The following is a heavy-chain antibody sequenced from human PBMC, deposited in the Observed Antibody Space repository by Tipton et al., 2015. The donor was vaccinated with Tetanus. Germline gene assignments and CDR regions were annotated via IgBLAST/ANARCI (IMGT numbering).Heavy chain of an antibody. D-gene: IGHD2-21*02. J-gene: IGHJ4*02. V-gene: IGHV3-21*01. Sequence: SLRLSCAASGFTFSGYSMNWVRQAPGKGLEWVSSISSSSRYIYYADSVKGRFTISRDNAKNSLYLQMNSLRAEDTAVYSCARGMAEASNCGGDCYSDYWGQGTLVTVSS. CDR1: GFTFSGYS. CDR3: ARGMAEASNCGGDCYSDY. CDR2: ISSSSRYI.